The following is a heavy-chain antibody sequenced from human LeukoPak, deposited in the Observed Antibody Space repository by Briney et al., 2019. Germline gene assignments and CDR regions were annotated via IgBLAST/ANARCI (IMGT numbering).Heavy chain of an antibody. J-gene: IGHJ4*02. D-gene: IGHD7-27*01. V-gene: IGHV3-74*01. Sequence: PGGSLRLSCAASEFTFSSYWMHWVRQAPGKGLVWVSRINSDGSNTTYADSVKGRFTISRDNTRNTLYLQLSSLRAEDTAVYYCARSGEAGFDYWGQGTLVTVSS. CDR3: ARSGEAGFDY. CDR1: EFTFSSYW. CDR2: INSDGSNT.